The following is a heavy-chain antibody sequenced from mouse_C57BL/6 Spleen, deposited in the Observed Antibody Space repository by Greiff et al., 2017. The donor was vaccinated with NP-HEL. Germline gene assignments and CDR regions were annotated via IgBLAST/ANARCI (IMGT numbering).Heavy chain of an antibody. D-gene: IGHD2-3*01. CDR1: GFTFSDYY. Sequence: DVMLVESEGGLVQPGSSMKLSCTASGFTFSDYYMAWVRQVPEKGLEWVANINYDGSSTYYLDSLKSRFIISRDNAKNILYLQMSSLKSEDTATYYCARDDGYAWFAYWGQGTLVTVSA. V-gene: IGHV5-16*01. J-gene: IGHJ3*01. CDR2: INYDGSST. CDR3: ARDDGYAWFAY.